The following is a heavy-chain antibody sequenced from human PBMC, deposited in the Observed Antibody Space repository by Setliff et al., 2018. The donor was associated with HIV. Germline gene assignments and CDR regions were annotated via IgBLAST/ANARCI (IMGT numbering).Heavy chain of an antibody. CDR2: INHNKSS. V-gene: IGHV4-34*01. D-gene: IGHD2-2*01. Sequence: SETLSLTCAVYGESLSDYYWSWIRQPPGKGLEWIGEINHNKSSDYNPSLKSRVTMSVDTSKNQFSLKVKSVTAAYTAVYYCARQKKSSSWSPNDYWGQGTLVTVSS. CDR1: GESLSDYY. CDR3: ARQKKSSSWSPNDY. J-gene: IGHJ4*02.